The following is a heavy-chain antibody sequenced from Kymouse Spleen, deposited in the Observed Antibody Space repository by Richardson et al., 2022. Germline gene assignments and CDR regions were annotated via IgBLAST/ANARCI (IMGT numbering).Heavy chain of an antibody. CDR2: IWYDGSNK. V-gene: IGHV3-33*01. CDR3: ARSPYDILTGYYQPFDY. Sequence: QVQLVESGGGVVQPGRSLRLSCAASGFTFSSYGMHWVRQAPGKGLEWVAVIWYDGSNKYYADSVKGRFTISRDNSKNTLYLQMNSLRAEDTAVYYCARSPYDILTGYYQPFDYWGQGTLVTVSS. D-gene: IGHD3-9*01. CDR1: GFTFSSYG. J-gene: IGHJ4*02.